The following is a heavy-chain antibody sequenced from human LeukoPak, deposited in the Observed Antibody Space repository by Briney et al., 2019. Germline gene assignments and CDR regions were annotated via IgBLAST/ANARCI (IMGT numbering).Heavy chain of an antibody. CDR1: GGSISSYY. J-gene: IGHJ3*02. CDR3: ARENTMVRGAFDAFDI. CDR2: IYYSGST. V-gene: IGHV4-59*01. Sequence: PSETLSLTCTVSGGSISSYYWSWIRQPPGKGLEGIGYIYYSGSTNYNPSLKSRVTVSVDTSNNQFSLKLSSVTAADTAVYYCARENTMVRGAFDAFDIWGQGTMVTVSS. D-gene: IGHD3-10*01.